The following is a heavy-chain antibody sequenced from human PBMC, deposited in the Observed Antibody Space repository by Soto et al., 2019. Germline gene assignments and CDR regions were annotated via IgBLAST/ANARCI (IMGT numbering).Heavy chain of an antibody. CDR2: INPSDDAT. CDR3: ARDLTREGVHYDRTGYYLQC. J-gene: IGHJ4*02. CDR1: GYTFTRYY. D-gene: IGHD3-22*01. V-gene: IGHV1-46*01. Sequence: ASVKVSCKASGYTFTRYYMHWVGQGPGQGREWMGIINPSDDATSYAEKFQGRLTMTKDTSTSTVYMEMSSLRSEDTAVYYCARDLTREGVHYDRTGYYLQCWGQGTLVIVSS.